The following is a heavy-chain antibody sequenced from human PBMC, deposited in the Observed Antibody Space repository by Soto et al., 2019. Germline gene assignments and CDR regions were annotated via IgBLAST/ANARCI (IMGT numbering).Heavy chain of an antibody. J-gene: IGHJ4*02. D-gene: IGHD6-19*01. CDR2: IYHIGST. V-gene: IGHV4-59*01. Sequence: SETLSLTCTVSGAPINSDYWSWIRQSPGKGLEWIGYIYHIGSTDYNPSLKSRVTISIDKSKNQFSLNLRSVTAADTAVYYCARANLRSGWTFDHWGQGSPVTVSS. CDR1: GAPINSDY. CDR3: ARANLRSGWTFDH.